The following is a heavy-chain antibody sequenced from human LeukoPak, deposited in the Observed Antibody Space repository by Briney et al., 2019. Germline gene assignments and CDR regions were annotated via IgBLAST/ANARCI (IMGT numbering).Heavy chain of an antibody. V-gene: IGHV1-18*01. CDR3: ARVGYCSGGSCYPTKFDY. CDR1: GYTFTSYG. J-gene: IGHJ4*02. CDR2: ISAYNGNT. Sequence: ASVKVSCKASGYTFTSYGISWVRQAPGQGLEWMGWISAYNGNTNYAQKLQGRVTMTTGTSTSTAYMELRSLRSDDTAVYYCARVGYCSGGSCYPTKFDYWGQGTLVTVSS. D-gene: IGHD2-15*01.